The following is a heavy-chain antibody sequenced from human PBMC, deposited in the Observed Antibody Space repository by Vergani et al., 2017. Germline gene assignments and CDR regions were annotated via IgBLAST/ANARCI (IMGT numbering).Heavy chain of an antibody. J-gene: IGHJ4*02. Sequence: QVQLVESGGGVVQPGRSLRLSCAASGFTFSSYAMHWVRQAPGKGLEWVAVISYDGSNKYYADSVKGRFTISRDNSKNTLYLQMNSLRAEDTAVYYCARDLVRFLEWLSPFDYWGQGTLVTVSS. D-gene: IGHD3-3*01. CDR1: GFTFSSYA. CDR2: ISYDGSNK. CDR3: ARDLVRFLEWLSPFDY. V-gene: IGHV3-30*01.